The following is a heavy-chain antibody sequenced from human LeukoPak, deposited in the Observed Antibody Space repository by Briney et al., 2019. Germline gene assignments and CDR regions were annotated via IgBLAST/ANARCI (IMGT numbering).Heavy chain of an antibody. Sequence: GESLKISCNGSGYTFTSYWIGWVRQMPGKGLEWMGIIYPGDSDTTYSPSFQGQVTISADKSISTTYLQWSSLKASDTAIYYCARAKYRSGWYFDYWGQGTLVTVSS. CDR2: IYPGDSDT. D-gene: IGHD6-19*01. CDR3: ARAKYRSGWYFDY. J-gene: IGHJ4*02. CDR1: GYTFTSYW. V-gene: IGHV5-51*01.